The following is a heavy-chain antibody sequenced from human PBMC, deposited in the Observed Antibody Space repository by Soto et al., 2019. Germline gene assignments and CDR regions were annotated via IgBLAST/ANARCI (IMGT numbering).Heavy chain of an antibody. CDR3: AKDRRWDRYYYDSSGPFD. D-gene: IGHD3-22*01. J-gene: IGHJ1*01. CDR1: GFTFSSYA. Sequence: EVQLLESGGGLVQPGGSLRLSCAASGFTFSSYAMSWVRQAPGKGLEWVSAISGSGGSTYYADSVKGRFTISRDNSKNTLYLQMNSLRAEDTAVYYCAKDRRWDRYYYDSSGPFDWGQGTLVTVSS. V-gene: IGHV3-23*01. CDR2: ISGSGGST.